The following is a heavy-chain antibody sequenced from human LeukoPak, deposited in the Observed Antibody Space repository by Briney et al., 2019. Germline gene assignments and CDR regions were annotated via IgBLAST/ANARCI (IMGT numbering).Heavy chain of an antibody. CDR1: GFTFSSYA. J-gene: IGHJ6*03. D-gene: IGHD3-3*01. CDR2: ISGNCGST. Sequence: GGSLRLSCSASGFTFSSYAMSWVRQAPGKGPEWVSAISGNCGSTYYAASVYGRFTISRVTSKKTLSLQMNSLRAEDTAVYYCAKYVLRFLEAGLNYYMDVWGKGTTVTVSS. V-gene: IGHV3-23*01. CDR3: AKYVLRFLEAGLNYYMDV.